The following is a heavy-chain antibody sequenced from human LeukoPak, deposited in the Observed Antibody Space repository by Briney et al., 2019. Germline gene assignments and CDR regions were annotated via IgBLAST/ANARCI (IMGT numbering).Heavy chain of an antibody. CDR1: GYSFNSYW. D-gene: IGHD3-22*01. J-gene: IGHJ4*02. CDR3: ARHPHYYDSSGYSQVDY. CDR2: IYPGDSDT. V-gene: IGHV5-51*01. Sequence: GESLKISCKGSGYSFNSYWIGWVRQMPGKGLEWMGIIYPGDSDTRYSPSFQGQVTISADKSISTAYLQWSSLKASDTAMYYCARHPHYYDSSGYSQVDYWGQGTLVTVSS.